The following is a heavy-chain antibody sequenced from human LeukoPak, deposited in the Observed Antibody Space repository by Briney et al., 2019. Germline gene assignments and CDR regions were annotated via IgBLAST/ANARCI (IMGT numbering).Heavy chain of an antibody. D-gene: IGHD6-6*01. CDR1: GFTFSDYW. J-gene: IGHJ4*02. Sequence: GGSLRLSCAASGFTFSDYWMTWVRQAPGKGPEWVANIKQDGSEKYYVDSVRGRFTISRDIAKNSLFLQMNSLRVEDTAVYYCARRGGSSSRRSPIDYWGQGTLVTVSS. CDR3: ARRGGSSSRRSPIDY. V-gene: IGHV3-7*01. CDR2: IKQDGSEK.